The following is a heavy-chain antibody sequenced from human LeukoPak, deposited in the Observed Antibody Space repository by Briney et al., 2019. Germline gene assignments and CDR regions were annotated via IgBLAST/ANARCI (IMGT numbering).Heavy chain of an antibody. CDR2: ISGSGGST. J-gene: IGHJ4*02. CDR1: RFTFNSYA. D-gene: IGHD3-22*01. Sequence: GGSLRLSCAASRFTFNSYARSWVRQAAGKGLEWVSAISGSGGSTYYADSVKGRFTISRDNSKNTLYLQMNSLRAEHTAVYYCVENWLFDYWGQGTLVTVSS. V-gene: IGHV3-23*01. CDR3: VENWLFDY.